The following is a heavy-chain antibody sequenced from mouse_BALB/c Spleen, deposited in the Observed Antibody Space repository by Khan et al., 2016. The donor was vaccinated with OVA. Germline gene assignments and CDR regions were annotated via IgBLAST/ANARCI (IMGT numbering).Heavy chain of an antibody. D-gene: IGHD1-1*01. CDR2: INPSTGYG. J-gene: IGHJ3*01. CDR1: GYTFTSYW. CDR3: ANHGCSPACFAY. Sequence: VQLQQSGAELAKPGASVKMSCKASGYTFTSYWMHWVKQRPGQGLEWIGYINPSTGYGEYNPKFKDKATLTADKSSSTAYMQLSSLTSDDSAVYYCANHGCSPACFAYWGQGTLVTVSA. V-gene: IGHV1-7*01.